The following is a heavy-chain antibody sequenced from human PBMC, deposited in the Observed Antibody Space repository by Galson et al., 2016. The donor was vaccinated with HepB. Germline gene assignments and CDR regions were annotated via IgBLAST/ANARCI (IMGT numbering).Heavy chain of an antibody. CDR1: GGTFSNYT. CDR2: IIPIFGTA. Sequence: SVKVSCKASGGTFSNYTINWVRQAPGQGLEWMGGIIPIFGTANYAQTFQGRVTITADESMTTPYLPLSSLRSEDTAVYYCARVDDILTEGKSWFDPWGQGTLVTVSS. V-gene: IGHV1-69*13. J-gene: IGHJ5*02. CDR3: ARVDDILTEGKSWFDP. D-gene: IGHD3-9*01.